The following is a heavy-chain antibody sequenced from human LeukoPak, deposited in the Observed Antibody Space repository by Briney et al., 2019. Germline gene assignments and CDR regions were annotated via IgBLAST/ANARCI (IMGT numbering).Heavy chain of an antibody. D-gene: IGHD4-23*01. CDR2: INTNTGNP. CDR3: ARFTVVTPYYFDY. CDR1: GYTFTTYA. Sequence: ASVKVSCKASGYTFTTYAMNWVRQAPGQGLEWVGWINTNTGNPTYAQGFTGRFVFSLDTSVSTAYLQISSLKAEDTAVYYCARFTVVTPYYFDYWGQGTLVTVSS. V-gene: IGHV7-4-1*02. J-gene: IGHJ4*02.